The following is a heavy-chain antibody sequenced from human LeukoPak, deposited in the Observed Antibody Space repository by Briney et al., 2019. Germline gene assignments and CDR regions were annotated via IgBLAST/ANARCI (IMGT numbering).Heavy chain of an antibody. V-gene: IGHV3-9*01. CDR1: GFTFDDYA. CDR2: ISWNSGSI. J-gene: IGHJ4*02. CDR3: AKDSFDTVTTSNFDY. D-gene: IGHD4-17*01. Sequence: GRSLRLSCAASGFTFDDYAMHWVRQAPGKGLEWVSGISWNSGSIGYADSVKGRFTISRDNAKNSLYLRMNSLRAEDTALYYCAKDSFDTVTTSNFDYWGQGTLVTVSS.